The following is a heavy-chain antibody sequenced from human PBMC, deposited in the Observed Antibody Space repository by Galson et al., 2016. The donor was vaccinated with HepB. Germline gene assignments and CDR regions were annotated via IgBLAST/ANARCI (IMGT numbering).Heavy chain of an antibody. D-gene: IGHD6-13*01. Sequence: SLRLSCAASGFTLSNYDTNWVRQAPGKGLEWVSDIKASDDTTHYADSVKGRFTISRDSYRNTVYLQMNSLRAEDTAVYFCAKVHSGDGSSWPYYYYYGLDVWGKGTTVTVSS. CDR3: AKVHSGDGSSWPYYYYYGLDV. CDR1: GFTLSNYD. V-gene: IGHV3-23*01. J-gene: IGHJ6*04. CDR2: IKASDDTT.